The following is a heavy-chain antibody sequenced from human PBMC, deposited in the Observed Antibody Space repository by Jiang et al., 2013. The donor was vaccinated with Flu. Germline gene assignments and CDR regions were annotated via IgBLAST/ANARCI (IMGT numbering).Heavy chain of an antibody. V-gene: IGHV3-48*02. D-gene: IGHD5-24*01. CDR3: ARGRHGPSY. Sequence: VQLVESGGGLVQPGGSLRLSCAASGFTFSTYAMNWVRQAPGKGLEWISYISSSSNIIYYVDSVKGRFTISRDNAKNSLYLQMNSLRDEDTAVYYCARGRHGPSYWGQGAPVTVSS. CDR2: ISSSSNII. CDR1: GFTFSTYA. J-gene: IGHJ4*02.